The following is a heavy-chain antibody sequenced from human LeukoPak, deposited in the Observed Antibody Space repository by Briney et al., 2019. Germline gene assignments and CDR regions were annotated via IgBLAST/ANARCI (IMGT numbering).Heavy chain of an antibody. D-gene: IGHD6-19*01. CDR2: VHYSGST. Sequence: SETLSLACTVSGGSISSYYWSWIRQPPGKGLEWIGYVHYSGSTHYNPSLKSRVTISVDTSRNQFSLKMTSVTAADTAVYCCARGAGWYAYWGQGTLVTVSS. CDR1: GGSISSYY. CDR3: ARGAGWYAY. V-gene: IGHV4-59*01. J-gene: IGHJ4*02.